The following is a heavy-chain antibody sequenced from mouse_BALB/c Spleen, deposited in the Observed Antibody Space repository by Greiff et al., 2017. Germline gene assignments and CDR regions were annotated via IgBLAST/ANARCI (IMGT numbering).Heavy chain of an antibody. CDR2: IYPGDGDT. CDR3: ARGGTPGFAY. D-gene: IGHD2-14*01. V-gene: IGHV1-80*01. J-gene: IGHJ3*01. Sequence: VQLQQSGAELVRPGSSVKISCKASGYAFSSYWMNWVKQRPGQGLEWIGQIYPGDGDTNYNGKFKGKATLTADKSSSTAYMQLSSLTSEDSAVYFCARGGTPGFAYWGQGTLVTVSA. CDR1: GYAFSSYW.